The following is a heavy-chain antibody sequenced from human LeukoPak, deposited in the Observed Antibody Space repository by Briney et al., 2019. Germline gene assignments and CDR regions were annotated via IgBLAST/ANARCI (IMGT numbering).Heavy chain of an antibody. Sequence: GGSLRLSCAASGFSFSRYWMHWVRHSPGKGLVWVSRINEDGSTTTYADSVKGRFTISRDNAKNTLHLQMNSLRAEDTAVYYCARDMANPGAIRYFDFYGMDVWGQGTTVTVSS. V-gene: IGHV3-74*03. CDR3: ARDMANPGAIRYFDFYGMDV. CDR1: GFSFSRYW. CDR2: INEDGSTT. J-gene: IGHJ6*02. D-gene: IGHD3-9*01.